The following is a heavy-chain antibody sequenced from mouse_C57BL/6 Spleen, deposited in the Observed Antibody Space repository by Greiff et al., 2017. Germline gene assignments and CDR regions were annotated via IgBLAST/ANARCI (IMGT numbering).Heavy chain of an antibody. D-gene: IGHD2-5*01. Sequence: VQLQQSGAELARPGASVKLSCKASGYTFTSYGISWVKQRTGQGLEWIGEIYPRSGNTYYNEKFKGKATLTADKSSSTAYMELRSLTSEDSAVYFCARVGDSNYEDYYSMDYWGQGTSVTVSS. CDR3: ARVGDSNYEDYYSMDY. CDR2: IYPRSGNT. CDR1: GYTFTSYG. V-gene: IGHV1-81*01. J-gene: IGHJ4*01.